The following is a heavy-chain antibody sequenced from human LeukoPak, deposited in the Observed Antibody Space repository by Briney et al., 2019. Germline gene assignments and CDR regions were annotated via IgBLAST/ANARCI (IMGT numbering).Heavy chain of an antibody. D-gene: IGHD3-10*01. CDR2: ISSSGNTI. J-gene: IGHJ4*02. V-gene: IGHV3-48*04. Sequence: GGSLRLSCAASGFTFSSYSMNWVRQAPGKGLEWVSYISSSGNTIYYADSVKGRFTISRDNAKNSLYLQMNSLRAEDTAVYYCATRDPYYYGSGSYWGLFDYWGQGTLVTVSS. CDR1: GFTFSSYS. CDR3: ATRDPYYYGSGSYWGLFDY.